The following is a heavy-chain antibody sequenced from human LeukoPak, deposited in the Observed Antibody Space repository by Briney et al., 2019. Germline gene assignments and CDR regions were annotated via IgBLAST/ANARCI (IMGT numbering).Heavy chain of an antibody. V-gene: IGHV4-39*07. Sequence: SETLSLTCTVSGGSISTSSYYWGWVRQPPGKGLEWIGNIFYSGSTYYSPSLKSRVTISVDTSKNQFSLKLSSVTAADTAVYYCARVKWCSGYVCLWFDPWGQGTLVTVSS. CDR3: ARVKWCSGYVCLWFDP. CDR2: IFYSGST. D-gene: IGHD5-12*01. J-gene: IGHJ5*02. CDR1: GGSISTSSYY.